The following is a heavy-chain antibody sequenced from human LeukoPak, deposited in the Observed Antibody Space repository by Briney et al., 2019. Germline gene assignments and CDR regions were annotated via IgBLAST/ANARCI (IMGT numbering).Heavy chain of an antibody. CDR2: ISAYNGNT. Sequence: GASVKVSCKASGYTFTSYGISWVRRAPGQGLEWMGWISAYNGNTNYAQKLQGRVTMTTDTSTSTAYMELRSLRSDDTAVYYCARDSATVTTLKSYYYYYGMDVWGQGTTVAVSS. J-gene: IGHJ6*02. CDR1: GYTFTSYG. D-gene: IGHD4-17*01. V-gene: IGHV1-18*01. CDR3: ARDSATVTTLKSYYYYYGMDV.